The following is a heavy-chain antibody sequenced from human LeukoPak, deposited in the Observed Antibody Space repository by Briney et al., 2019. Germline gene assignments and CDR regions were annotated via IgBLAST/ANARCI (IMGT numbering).Heavy chain of an antibody. D-gene: IGHD3-10*01. CDR1: GFTFSSYA. J-gene: IGHJ6*04. Sequence: PGGSLRLSCAASGFTFSSYAMNWVRQAPGKGLEWVSIISGGGGGTYYADSVKGRFTICRDNSENTLYLQMNSLRAEDTAVYYCARGHYHGSGSRTYGMDVWGKGTTVTVSS. CDR3: ARGHYHGSGSRTYGMDV. V-gene: IGHV3-23*01. CDR2: ISGGGGGT.